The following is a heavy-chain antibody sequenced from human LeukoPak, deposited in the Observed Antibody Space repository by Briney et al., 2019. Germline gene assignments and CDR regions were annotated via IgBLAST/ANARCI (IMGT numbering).Heavy chain of an antibody. D-gene: IGHD6-13*01. Sequence: GGSLRLSCAASGFTFSDYYMSWIRQAPGKGLDWVSYISSSGSTIHYADSVKGRFTISRDNAKNSLYLQMNSLRAEDTAVYYCARDDSSWSAGKFDYWGQGTLVTASS. CDR2: ISSSGSTI. J-gene: IGHJ4*02. CDR3: ARDDSSWSAGKFDY. CDR1: GFTFSDYY. V-gene: IGHV3-11*01.